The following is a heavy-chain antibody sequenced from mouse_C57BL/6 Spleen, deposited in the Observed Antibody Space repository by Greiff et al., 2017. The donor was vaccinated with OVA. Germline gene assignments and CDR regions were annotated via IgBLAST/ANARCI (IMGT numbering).Heavy chain of an antibody. Sequence: QVQLKESGAELVKPGASVKMSCKASGYTFTSYWITWVKQRPGQGLEWIGDIYPGSGSTNYNEKFKSKATLTVDTSSSTAYMQLSSLTSEDSAVYYCAIYDGYYEGYFDYWGQGTTLTVSS. V-gene: IGHV1-55*01. CDR3: AIYDGYYEGYFDY. D-gene: IGHD2-3*01. J-gene: IGHJ2*01. CDR2: IYPGSGST. CDR1: GYTFTSYW.